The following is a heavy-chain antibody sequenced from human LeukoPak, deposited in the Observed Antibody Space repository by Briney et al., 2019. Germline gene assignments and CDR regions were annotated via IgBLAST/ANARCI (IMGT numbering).Heavy chain of an antibody. D-gene: IGHD3-22*01. CDR3: ARSYYFDSSAYYLFDY. CDR2: INTNTGNP. J-gene: IGHJ4*02. V-gene: IGHV7-4-1*02. CDR1: GYTFTSYA. Sequence: ASVKLSCKASGYTFTSYAMNWVRQPPGQGLEWMGWINTNTGNPTYAQGFTGRFVFSLDTSVSTAYLQISSLKAEDTAVYYCARSYYFDSSAYYLFDYWGQGTLVTVSS.